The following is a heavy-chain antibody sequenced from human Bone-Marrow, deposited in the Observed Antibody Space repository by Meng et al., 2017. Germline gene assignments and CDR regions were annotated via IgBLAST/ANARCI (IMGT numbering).Heavy chain of an antibody. Sequence: GGSLRLSCAASGFTFSSYAMHWVRQAPGKGLEWVAVISYDGSNKYYADSVKGRFTISRDNSKNTLYLQMNSLRAEDTAVYYCARGDSSGYYPATGRGMDVWGQGTTVTVSS. CDR1: GFTFSSYA. CDR2: ISYDGSNK. J-gene: IGHJ6*02. D-gene: IGHD3-22*01. CDR3: ARGDSSGYYPATGRGMDV. V-gene: IGHV3-30*01.